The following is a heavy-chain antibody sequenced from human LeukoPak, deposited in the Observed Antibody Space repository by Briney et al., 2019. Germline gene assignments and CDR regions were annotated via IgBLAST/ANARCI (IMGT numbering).Heavy chain of an antibody. Sequence: GGSLRLSCAASGFNFSTYAMSCVRQAPGKGLEWVSGVNGNGRSTSYAHSVKGRFTIFRDNSKNTVYLQMNSLRVEDTAVYYCAKSLYGGCDYWGQGTVVTVSS. J-gene: IGHJ4*02. D-gene: IGHD3-16*02. CDR3: AKSLYGGCDY. V-gene: IGHV3-23*01. CDR1: GFNFSTYA. CDR2: VNGNGRST.